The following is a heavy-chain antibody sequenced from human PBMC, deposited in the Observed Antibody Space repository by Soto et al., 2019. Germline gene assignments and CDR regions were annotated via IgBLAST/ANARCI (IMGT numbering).Heavy chain of an antibody. J-gene: IGHJ3*02. CDR2: INPATGAA. V-gene: IGHV1-2*02. Sequence: QLHLVQSGAVVKKPGASVTVSCSASGYPVTAYYMHWVRQAPGRGLEWMGGINPATGAAKYTQTFQGRFTMTRDTATSTVFMGLSGLTSEDTSVLYWAGGGGVGVAGSAAFDMWGQGTLVTVSS. CDR1: GYPVTAYY. CDR3: AGGGGVGVAGSAAFDM. D-gene: IGHD3-3*01.